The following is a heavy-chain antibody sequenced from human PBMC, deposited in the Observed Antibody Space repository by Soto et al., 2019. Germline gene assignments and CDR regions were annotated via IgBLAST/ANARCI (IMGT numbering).Heavy chain of an antibody. CDR1: GGSISSSNW. CDR2: IYHSGST. V-gene: IGHV4-4*02. J-gene: IGHJ4*02. D-gene: IGHD6-13*01. Sequence: SETLSLTCAVSGGSISSSNWWSWVRQPPGKGLEWIGEIYHSGSTNYNPSLKRRVTISVDKSKNQFSLKLSSVTAADTAVYYCARARTGYSSSWSDYWGQGTLVTVSS. CDR3: ARARTGYSSSWSDY.